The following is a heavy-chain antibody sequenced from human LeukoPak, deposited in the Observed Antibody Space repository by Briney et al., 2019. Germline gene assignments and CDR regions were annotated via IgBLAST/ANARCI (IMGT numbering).Heavy chain of an antibody. D-gene: IGHD3-10*01. J-gene: IGHJ6*02. V-gene: IGHV3-21*01. Sequence: GGSLRLSCAASGFTFSSYSMKWVRQAPGKGLEWVPCISSSSSYIYYAESVKGRFTISRDNAKNSLYLQMNSLRAEDAAVYYCARGFGELFEGYGMDVWGQGTTVTVSS. CDR2: ISSSSSYI. CDR3: ARGFGELFEGYGMDV. CDR1: GFTFSSYS.